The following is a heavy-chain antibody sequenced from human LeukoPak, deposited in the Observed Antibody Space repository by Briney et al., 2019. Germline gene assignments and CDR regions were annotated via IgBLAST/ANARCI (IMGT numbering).Heavy chain of an antibody. V-gene: IGHV3-23*01. CDR2: ISGSGGST. Sequence: GGSLRLSCAASGFTFSSYAMSWVRQAPGKGLEWVSAISGSGGSTYYADSVKGRFTISRDISKNTLYLQMNSLRVEDTAVYYCAIGQGRDYYYAMDVWGQGTTVTVS. CDR1: GFTFSSYA. J-gene: IGHJ6*02. D-gene: IGHD3-10*01. CDR3: AIGQGRDYYYAMDV.